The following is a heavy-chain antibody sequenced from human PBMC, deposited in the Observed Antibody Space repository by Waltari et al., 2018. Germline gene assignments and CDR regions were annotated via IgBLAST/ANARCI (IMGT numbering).Heavy chain of an antibody. J-gene: IGHJ6*02. Sequence: EVQLVESGGGLIQPGGSLRLSCAVSGFTVSTNYMSWVRQAPGKGLEWVSVIYTGGDTYYADSLKGRFSISRDNSKNTLYLQMNSLRVEDTAIYYCARGWIGTTSLGHDGMDVWGQGTTVTVSS. D-gene: IGHD4-17*01. CDR2: IYTGGDT. CDR1: GFTVSTNY. CDR3: ARGWIGTTSLGHDGMDV. V-gene: IGHV3-53*01.